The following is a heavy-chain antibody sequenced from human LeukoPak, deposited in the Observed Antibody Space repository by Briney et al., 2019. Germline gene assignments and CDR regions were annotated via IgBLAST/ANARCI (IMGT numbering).Heavy chain of an antibody. CDR3: ASRIVGTPDYFDY. J-gene: IGHJ4*02. V-gene: IGHV3-20*04. CDR1: GFTFDDYG. Sequence: GGSLRLSCAASGFTFDDYGMSWVRQAPGKGLEWVSGINWNGGSTGYADSVKGRFTISRDNAKNSLYLQLNSLRVEDTAVYYCASRIVGTPDYFDYWGQGTLVTVSS. D-gene: IGHD1-26*01. CDR2: INWNGGST.